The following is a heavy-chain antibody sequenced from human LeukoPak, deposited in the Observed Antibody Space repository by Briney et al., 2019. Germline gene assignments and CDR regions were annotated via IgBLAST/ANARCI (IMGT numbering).Heavy chain of an antibody. D-gene: IGHD2-2*02. Sequence: GGSLRLSCAASGFTVSRNYMSWVRQAPGRGLEWVSGIYSGGSTYYADSVKGRFTISRDNSKNTLYLQMNSLRAEDTAVYYCARSCSSTSCYSDYWGQGTLVTVSS. CDR2: IYSGGST. J-gene: IGHJ4*02. CDR1: GFTVSRNY. CDR3: ARSCSSTSCYSDY. V-gene: IGHV3-66*01.